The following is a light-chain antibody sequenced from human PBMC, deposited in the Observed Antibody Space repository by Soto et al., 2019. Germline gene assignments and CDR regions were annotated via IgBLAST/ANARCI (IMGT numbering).Light chain of an antibody. CDR2: DVS. CDR1: SSDVEGYNY. J-gene: IGLJ1*01. V-gene: IGLV2-14*03. CDR3: SSYTTSNTRQIV. Sequence: QSVLTQPASVSGSPGQSITISCTGTSSDVEGYNYVSWYQHHPGKAHKLMIYDVSNRPSGVSNRFSGSKSGNTASLTISGFQPEDEAGYYCSSYTTSNTRQIVFGTGTKVTVL.